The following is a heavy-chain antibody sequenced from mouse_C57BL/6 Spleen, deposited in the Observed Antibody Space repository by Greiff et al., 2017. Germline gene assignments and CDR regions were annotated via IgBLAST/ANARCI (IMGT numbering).Heavy chain of an antibody. CDR1: GYAFSSSW. J-gene: IGHJ1*03. Sequence: QVQLQQSGPELVKPGASVKISCKASGYAFSSSWLNWVKQRPGTGLEWIGRIYPGDGDTNYNGKFKGKATLTADKSSSTAYMQLSSLTSEDSAVYFCARDGSSFYWYFDVWGTGTTVTVSS. D-gene: IGHD1-1*01. V-gene: IGHV1-82*01. CDR2: IYPGDGDT. CDR3: ARDGSSFYWYFDV.